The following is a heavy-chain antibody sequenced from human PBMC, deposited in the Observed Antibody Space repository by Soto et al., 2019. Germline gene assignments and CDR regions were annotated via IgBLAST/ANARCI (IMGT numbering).Heavy chain of an antibody. D-gene: IGHD3-9*01. Sequence: SLRLSCAASGFSVTSNYMTWVRQDSGQGLECVSVIYAGDNTYYPDSVKGRFTISSDNSKNTLFLQMNNLRAEDTAVYYCARVTTFYDILTSPYALYYFDYWGQGTRVTVSS. J-gene: IGHJ4*02. V-gene: IGHV3-53*01. CDR2: IYAGDNT. CDR3: ARVTTFYDILTSPYALYYFDY. CDR1: GFSVTSNY.